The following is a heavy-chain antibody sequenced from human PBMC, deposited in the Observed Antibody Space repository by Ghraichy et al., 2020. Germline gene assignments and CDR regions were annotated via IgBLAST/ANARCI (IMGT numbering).Heavy chain of an antibody. D-gene: IGHD2-21*02. CDR2: IKQDGSEK. J-gene: IGHJ4*02. CDR1: GFTFSSYW. Sequence: WGSLRLSCAASGFTFSSYWMSWVRQAPGKGLEWVANIKQDGSEKYYVDSVKGRFTISRDNAKNSLYLQMNSLRAEDTAVYYCARERSDYYFDYWGQGTLVTVSS. CDR3: ARERSDYYFDY. V-gene: IGHV3-7*01.